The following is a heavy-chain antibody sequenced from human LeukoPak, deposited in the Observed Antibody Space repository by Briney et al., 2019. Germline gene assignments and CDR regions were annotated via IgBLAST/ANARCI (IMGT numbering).Heavy chain of an antibody. V-gene: IGHV4-59*01. CDR3: ARGPDFWSGYHMDV. D-gene: IGHD3-3*01. CDR2: IYYSGST. CDR1: GGSIGSYY. Sequence: TSETLSLTCTVSGGSIGSYYWSWIRQPPGKGLEWIGYIYYSGSTNYNPSLKSRVTISVDTSKNQFSLKLSSVTAADTAVYYCARGPDFWSGYHMDVWGKGTTVTVSS. J-gene: IGHJ6*03.